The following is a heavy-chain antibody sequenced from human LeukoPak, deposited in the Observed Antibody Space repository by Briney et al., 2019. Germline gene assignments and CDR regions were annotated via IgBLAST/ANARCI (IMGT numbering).Heavy chain of an antibody. CDR1: GFTFDDYA. Sequence: GRSLRLSCAASGFTFDDYAMHWVRQAPGKGLEWVSGISWNSGSIGYADSVKGRFTISRDNAKNSLYLQMNSLRAEDMALYYCAKSGGSYYYYYMDVWGKGTTVTISS. CDR3: AKSGGSYYYYYMDV. CDR2: ISWNSGSI. D-gene: IGHD1-26*01. J-gene: IGHJ6*03. V-gene: IGHV3-9*03.